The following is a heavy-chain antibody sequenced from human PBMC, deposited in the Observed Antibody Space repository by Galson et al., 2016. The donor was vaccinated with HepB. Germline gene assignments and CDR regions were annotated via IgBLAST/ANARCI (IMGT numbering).Heavy chain of an antibody. CDR1: GFSITTSGEG. Sequence: PALVKPTQTLTLTCTFSGFSITTSGEGVAWIRQPPGKALEWLALIYWDDDKRYSPSLKSRLTITKDTSKNQVVLTLTNMDPVDTATYFCAHRPLYHGVLSGYYSAGRDVWGQGTTVTVSS. CDR3: AHRPLYHGVLSGYYSAGRDV. V-gene: IGHV2-5*02. J-gene: IGHJ6*02. D-gene: IGHD3-3*01. CDR2: IYWDDDK.